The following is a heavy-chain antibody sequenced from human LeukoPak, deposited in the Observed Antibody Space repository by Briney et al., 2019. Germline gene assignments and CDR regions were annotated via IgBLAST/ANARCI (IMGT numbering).Heavy chain of an antibody. CDR3: ASGYSYGYPCGD. CDR1: GVSISSYY. Sequence: PSETLSLTCAVSGVSISSYYWSWIRQPPGKGLEWIGYIYYSGSTYYNPSLKSRVTISVDTSKNQFSLKLSSVTAADTAVYYCASGYSYGYPCGDWGQGTLVTVSS. V-gene: IGHV4-59*08. CDR2: IYYSGST. J-gene: IGHJ4*02. D-gene: IGHD5-18*01.